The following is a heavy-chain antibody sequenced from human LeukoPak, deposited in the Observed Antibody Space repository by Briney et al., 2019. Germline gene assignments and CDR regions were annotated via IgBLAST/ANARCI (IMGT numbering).Heavy chain of an antibody. J-gene: IGHJ4*02. Sequence: SETLSLTCTVSGGSISSSSYYWGWIRQPPGQGLEWIGSIYYSGSTYYNPSLKSRVTISVDTSKNQFSLKLSSVTAADTAVYYCARDTYRGELLFDYWGQGTLVTVSS. D-gene: IGHD1-26*01. V-gene: IGHV4-39*07. CDR2: IYYSGST. CDR3: ARDTYRGELLFDY. CDR1: GGSISSSSYY.